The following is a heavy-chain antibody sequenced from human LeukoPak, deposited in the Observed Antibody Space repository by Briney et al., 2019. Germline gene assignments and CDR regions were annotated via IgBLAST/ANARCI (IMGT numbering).Heavy chain of an antibody. CDR2: ISSSGSTI. Sequence: KAGGSLRLSCAASGFPFSDYYMSWIPQAPGKGLEWVSYISSSGSTIYYADSVKGRFTISRDNAKNSLYLQMNSLRAEDTAVYYCARDIVVVTATPYYWGQGTLVTVSS. J-gene: IGHJ4*02. D-gene: IGHD2-21*02. V-gene: IGHV3-11*04. CDR1: GFPFSDYY. CDR3: ARDIVVVTATPYY.